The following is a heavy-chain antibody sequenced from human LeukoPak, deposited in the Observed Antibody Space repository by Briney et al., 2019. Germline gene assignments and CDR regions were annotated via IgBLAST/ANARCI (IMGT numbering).Heavy chain of an antibody. CDR3: ARDEWLVKSKGNYYYGMDV. J-gene: IGHJ6*02. CDR1: GYTFTGYY. CDR2: INPNSGGT. V-gene: IGHV1-2*02. Sequence: ASVKVSCKASGYTFTGYYMHWVRQAPGQGLEWMGWINPNSGGTNYAQKFQGRVTMTRDTSISTAYMELSRLRSDDTAVYYCARDEWLVKSKGNYYYGMDVWGQGTTVTVSS. D-gene: IGHD6-19*01.